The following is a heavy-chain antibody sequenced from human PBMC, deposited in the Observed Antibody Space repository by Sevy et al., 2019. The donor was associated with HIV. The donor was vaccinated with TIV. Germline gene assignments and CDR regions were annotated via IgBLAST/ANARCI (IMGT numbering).Heavy chain of an antibody. J-gene: IGHJ6*02. Sequence: GGSLRLSCAASGFTFSNAWMSWVRQAPGKGLEWVGRIKSKTDGGTTDYAAPVKGRFTISREDSKNTLYLQMNSLKTEDTAVYYCTTTRAIVVVPAAIPDTYYYYYGMDVWGQGTTVTVSS. CDR2: IKSKTDGGTT. CDR3: TTTRAIVVVPAAIPDTYYYYYGMDV. D-gene: IGHD2-2*02. CDR1: GFTFSNAW. V-gene: IGHV3-15*01.